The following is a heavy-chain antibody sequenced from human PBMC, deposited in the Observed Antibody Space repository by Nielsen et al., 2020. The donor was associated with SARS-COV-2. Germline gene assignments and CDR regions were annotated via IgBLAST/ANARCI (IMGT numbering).Heavy chain of an antibody. Sequence: ASVKVSCKVSGYTLTELSMHWVRQAPGKGLEWMGGFDPEDGETIYAQKFQGRVTMTEDTSTDTAYMELSSLRSEDTAVYYCARDLAAARQEGGYYYYHGMDVWGQGTTVTVSS. CDR1: GYTLTELS. J-gene: IGHJ6*02. CDR2: FDPEDGET. D-gene: IGHD6-6*01. V-gene: IGHV1-24*01. CDR3: ARDLAAARQEGGYYYYHGMDV.